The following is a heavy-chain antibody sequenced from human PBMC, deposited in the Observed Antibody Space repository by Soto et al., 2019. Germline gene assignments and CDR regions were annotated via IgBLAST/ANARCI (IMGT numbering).Heavy chain of an antibody. D-gene: IGHD3-9*01. V-gene: IGHV4-39*01. CDR1: GGSISSSIYY. J-gene: IGHJ4*02. CDR3: APFDWLTHY. CDR2: IYYSGST. Sequence: SDTLSLTCTVSGGSISSSIYYWGWIRQPPGKGLEWIGSIYYSGSTYYNPSLKSRVTISVDTSKNQFSLKLSSVTAADTAVYYCAPFDWLTHYWGQGTLVTVSS.